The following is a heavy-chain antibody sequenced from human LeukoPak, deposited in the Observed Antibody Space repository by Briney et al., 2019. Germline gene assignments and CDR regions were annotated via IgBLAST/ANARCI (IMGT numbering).Heavy chain of an antibody. CDR2: IYYSGST. J-gene: IGHJ5*02. Sequence: PSETLSLTCTVSGGSISSSSYYWGWIRQPPGKGLEWTGSIYYSGSTYYNPSLRSRVTISVDTSKNQFSLKLSSVTAADTAVYYCARGRRYTIFGVVINPGANWFDPWGQGTLVTVSS. D-gene: IGHD3-3*01. V-gene: IGHV4-39*01. CDR1: GGSISSSSYY. CDR3: ARGRRYTIFGVVINPGANWFDP.